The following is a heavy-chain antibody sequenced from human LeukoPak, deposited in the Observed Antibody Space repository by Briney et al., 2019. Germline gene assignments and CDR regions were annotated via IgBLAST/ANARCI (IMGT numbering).Heavy chain of an antibody. V-gene: IGHV4-59*12. J-gene: IGHJ4*02. CDR3: AFYGGNGGPFDY. CDR2: IYYSGST. CDR1: GGSISSYY. Sequence: SETLSLTCTVSGGSISSYYWSWIRQPPGKGLEWIGYIYYSGSTNYNPSLKSRVTISVDTSKNQFSLKLSSVTAADTAVYYCAFYGGNGGPFDYWGQGTLVTVSS. D-gene: IGHD4-23*01.